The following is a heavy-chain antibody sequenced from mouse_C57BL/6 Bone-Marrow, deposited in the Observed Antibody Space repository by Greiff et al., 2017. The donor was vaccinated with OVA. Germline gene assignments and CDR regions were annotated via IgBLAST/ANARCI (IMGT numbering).Heavy chain of an antibody. J-gene: IGHJ1*03. D-gene: IGHD2-1*01. CDR2: ISNGGGST. CDR1: GFTFSDYY. V-gene: IGHV5-12*01. Sequence: DVQLVESGGGLVQPGGSLKLSCAASGFTFSDYYMYWVRQTPEKRLEWVAYISNGGGSTYYPDTVKGRFTISRDNDKNTLYLQMSRLKSEDTAMYYCASTLLPFYWYFDVWGTGTTVTVSS. CDR3: ASTLLPFYWYFDV.